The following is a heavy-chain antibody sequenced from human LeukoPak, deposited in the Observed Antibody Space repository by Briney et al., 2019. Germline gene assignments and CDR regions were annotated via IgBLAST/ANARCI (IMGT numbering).Heavy chain of an antibody. V-gene: IGHV3-9*01. CDR3: AKDGDSSSLDY. Sequence: GGSLRLSCAASGFTFSSYEMNWVRQAPGKGLEWVSGISWNSGSIGYADSVKGRFTISRDNAKNSLYLQMNSLRAEDTALYYCAKDGDSSSLDYWGQGTLVTVSS. D-gene: IGHD6-13*01. CDR1: GFTFSSYE. CDR2: ISWNSGSI. J-gene: IGHJ4*02.